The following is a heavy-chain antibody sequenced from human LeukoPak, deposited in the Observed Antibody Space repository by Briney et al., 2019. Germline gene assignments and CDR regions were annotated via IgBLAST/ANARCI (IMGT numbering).Heavy chain of an antibody. V-gene: IGHV4-30-4*08. CDR2: IYYRGST. D-gene: IGHD5-18*01. J-gene: IGHJ6*04. CDR1: GGSIRSCDYY. Sequence: SETLSLPCTLSGGSIRSCDYYWSWIRQPPGKVLEWFGYIYYRGSTYYNPSLKSRVTQSVNTSKNQFSLKLSSVTAADTAVYYCARVDTAMVHLDVWGKGTTVTVSS. CDR3: ARVDTAMVHLDV.